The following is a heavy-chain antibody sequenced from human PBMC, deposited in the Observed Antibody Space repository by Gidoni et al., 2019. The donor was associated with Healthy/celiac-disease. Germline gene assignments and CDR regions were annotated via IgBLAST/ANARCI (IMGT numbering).Heavy chain of an antibody. Sequence: EVQLVQSGAEVKKPGESLKISCKGSGYSFTSYWIGWVRQMPGKGLEWMGIIYPGDSDTRYSPSFQGQVTISADKSISTAYLQWSSLKASDTAMYYCASQAGYCSSTSCYEYYMDVWGKGTTVTVSS. CDR2: IYPGDSDT. CDR1: GYSFTSYW. J-gene: IGHJ6*03. CDR3: ASQAGYCSSTSCYEYYMDV. D-gene: IGHD2-2*03. V-gene: IGHV5-51*03.